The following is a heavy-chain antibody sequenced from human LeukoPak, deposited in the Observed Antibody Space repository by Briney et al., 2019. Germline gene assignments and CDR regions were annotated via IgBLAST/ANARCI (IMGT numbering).Heavy chain of an antibody. J-gene: IGHJ3*02. D-gene: IGHD2-15*01. Sequence: GRSLRLSCTASGFTFSTYAMHWVRQAPGKGLEWVAVISYDGTNRYYADSVKGRFTISRDNSKNTLYLQMNSLRAEDAAVYYCARDRKYCSAGTCLRSDAFDIWGQGTMATVSS. CDR1: GFTFSTYA. V-gene: IGHV3-30-3*01. CDR3: ARDRKYCSAGTCLRSDAFDI. CDR2: ISYDGTNR.